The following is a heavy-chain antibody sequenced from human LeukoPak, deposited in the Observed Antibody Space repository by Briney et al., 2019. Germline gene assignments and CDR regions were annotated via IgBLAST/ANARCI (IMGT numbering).Heavy chain of an antibody. CDR1: GGSFSGYY. CDR2: INHSGST. D-gene: IGHD1-7*01. J-gene: IGHJ4*02. V-gene: IGHV4-34*01. CDR3: ARGPELYYFDY. Sequence: SETLSLTCAVYGGSFSGYYWSWIRQPPGKGLEWIGEINHSGSTNYNPSLKSRVTISVDTSKNQFSLKLSSVTAADTAVYYCARGPELYYFDYWGQGILVTVSS.